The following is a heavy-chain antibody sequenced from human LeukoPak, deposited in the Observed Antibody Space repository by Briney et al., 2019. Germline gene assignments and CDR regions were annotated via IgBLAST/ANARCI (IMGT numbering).Heavy chain of an antibody. V-gene: IGHV5-51*01. CDR3: SRQGCTTTSCHTIDS. CDR1: GYSFTNSW. CDR2: INPADSEI. Sequence: GESLKISRKGSGYSFTNSWHGWVRQMPGEGLELVGIINPADSEIRYSPSFQGQVTISVDKSISTAYLQWSSLKASDTAMYYCSRQGCTTTSCHTIDSWGQGTLVTVSS. J-gene: IGHJ4*02. D-gene: IGHD2-2*02.